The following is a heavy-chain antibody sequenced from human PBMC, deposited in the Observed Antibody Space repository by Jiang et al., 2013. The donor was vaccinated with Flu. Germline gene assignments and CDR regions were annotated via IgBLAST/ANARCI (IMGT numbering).Heavy chain of an antibody. J-gene: IGHJ4*02. V-gene: IGHV3-30*18. CDR3: AKDYQSGDYEGIDY. CDR1: GFTFSSYG. CDR2: ISYDGSNK. Sequence: VQLLESGGGVVQPGRSLRLSCAASGFTFSSYGMHWVRQAPGKGLEWVAVISYDGSNKYYADSVKGRFTISRDNSKNTLYLQMNSLRAEDTAVYYCAKDYQSGDYEGIDYWGQGTLVTVSS. D-gene: IGHD4-17*01.